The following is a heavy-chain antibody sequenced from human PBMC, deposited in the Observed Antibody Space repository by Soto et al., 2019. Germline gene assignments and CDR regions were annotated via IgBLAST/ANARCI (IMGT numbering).Heavy chain of an antibody. Sequence: QVQLVQSGAEVKKPGSSVKVSCKASGCTFSSYSINWVRQAPGQGLEWMGEIIPIFGTANYAQKFQGRVTMTTDESTSTSYMELSSLRSHQPAVYYCARDGGRHSGGLCYWGQGTVVTVSS. J-gene: IGHJ4*02. CDR3: ARDGGRHSGGLCY. CDR1: GCTFSSYS. V-gene: IGHV1-69*01. CDR2: IIPIFGTA. D-gene: IGHD1-26*01.